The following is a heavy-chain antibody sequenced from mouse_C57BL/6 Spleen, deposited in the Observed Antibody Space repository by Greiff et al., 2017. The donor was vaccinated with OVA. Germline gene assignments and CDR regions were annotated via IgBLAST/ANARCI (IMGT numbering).Heavy chain of an antibody. J-gene: IGHJ2*01. CDR3: TKSYYSNYGYFDY. CDR2: IDPETGGT. V-gene: IGHV1-15*01. Sequence: LVESGAELVRPGASVTLSCKASGYTFTDYEMHWVKQTPVHGLEWIGAIDPETGGTAYNQKFKGKAILTADKSSSTAYMALRSLTSEDSAVYYCTKSYYSNYGYFDYWGQGTTLTVAS. D-gene: IGHD2-5*01. CDR1: GYTFTDYE.